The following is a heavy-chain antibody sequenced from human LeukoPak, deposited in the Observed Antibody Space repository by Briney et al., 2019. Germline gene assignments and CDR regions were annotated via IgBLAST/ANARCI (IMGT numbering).Heavy chain of an antibody. CDR2: IGDTGSNI. V-gene: IGHV3-23*01. D-gene: IGHD6-19*01. Sequence: GGSLRLSCAAAGFSFHNYAMSWVRQAPGKGLEWVSSIGDTGSNIHYTDSAKGRFTISRDNSKNTLYLQMSSLRAEDTAVYYCAKYASGWTRRGFDGWGKGTTVTVSS. J-gene: IGHJ6*04. CDR3: AKYASGWTRRGFDG. CDR1: GFSFHNYA.